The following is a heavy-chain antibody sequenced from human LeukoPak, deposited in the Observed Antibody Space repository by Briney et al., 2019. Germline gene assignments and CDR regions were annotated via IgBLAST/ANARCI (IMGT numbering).Heavy chain of an antibody. CDR3: ARLAWGRLDY. D-gene: IGHD7-27*01. J-gene: IGHJ4*02. Sequence: NSSETLSLTYTVSGGSISSYYWSWIRQPPGKGLEWIGSIYQSGSTYYNPSLKSRVTISVDTSRNQFSLELSSVTAADTAVYYCARLAWGRLDYWGQGTLVTVSS. V-gene: IGHV4-59*08. CDR1: GGSISSYY. CDR2: IYQSGST.